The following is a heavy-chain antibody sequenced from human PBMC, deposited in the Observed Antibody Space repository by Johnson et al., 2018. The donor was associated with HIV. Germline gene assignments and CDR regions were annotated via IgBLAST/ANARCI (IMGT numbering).Heavy chain of an antibody. J-gene: IGHJ3*01. CDR2: IYSGGSA. D-gene: IGHD4-17*01. Sequence: VQLVESGGNLVQPGGSLRLSCAASGFTISNNYMSWVRQAPGKGLEWVSIIYSGGSAFYADSVKGRFTISIDNSKNTLYLQMNSLRAEDTAVYFCAKDLGDYGDSGRYVFDVWGQGTMVTVSS. V-gene: IGHV3-66*01. CDR3: AKDLGDYGDSGRYVFDV. CDR1: GFTISNNY.